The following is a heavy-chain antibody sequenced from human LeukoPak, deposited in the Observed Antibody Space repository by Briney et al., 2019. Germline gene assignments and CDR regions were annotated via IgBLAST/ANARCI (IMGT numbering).Heavy chain of an antibody. D-gene: IGHD4-23*01. J-gene: IGHJ5*02. V-gene: IGHV3-30*02. CDR3: AKGDDYGANTRLPKYNWFDP. CDR1: GFTFTTCA. Sequence: GGSLRLSCAASGFTFTTCAMHWVRQAPGKGLEWVAYTRYDANNKNYADSVKGRFTISRDNSKDMLYLQMNSLRPEDTAVYYCAKGDDYGANTRLPKYNWFDPWGQGTLVTVSS. CDR2: TRYDANNK.